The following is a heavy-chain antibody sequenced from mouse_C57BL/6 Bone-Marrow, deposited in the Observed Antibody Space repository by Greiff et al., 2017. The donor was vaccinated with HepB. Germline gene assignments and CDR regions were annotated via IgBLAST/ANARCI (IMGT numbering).Heavy chain of an antibody. CDR1: GYSFTDYN. V-gene: IGHV1-39*01. D-gene: IGHD1-1*01. CDR3: AKPQYYGSSPYWYFDV. CDR2: INPNYGTT. Sequence: VQLQQSGPELVKPGASVKISCKASGYSFTDYNMNWVKQSNGKSLEWIGVINPNYGTTSYNQKFKGKATLTVDQSSSTAYMQLNSLTSEDSAVYYCAKPQYYGSSPYWYFDVWGTGTTVTVSS. J-gene: IGHJ1*03.